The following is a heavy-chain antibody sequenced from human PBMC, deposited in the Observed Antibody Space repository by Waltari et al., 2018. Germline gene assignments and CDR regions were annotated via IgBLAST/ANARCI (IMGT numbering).Heavy chain of an antibody. CDR2: IYHSGST. Sequence: QVQLQESGPGLVKPSETLSLTCAVSGYSISSGYYWGWIRQPPGKGLAWIGSIYHSGSTYYNPSLKSRVTISVDTSKNQFSLKLSSVTAADTAVYYCASNQLVYYYDSSGTTTGGAFDIWGQGTMVTVSS. J-gene: IGHJ3*02. CDR1: GYSISSGYY. V-gene: IGHV4-38-2*01. CDR3: ASNQLVYYYDSSGTTTGGAFDI. D-gene: IGHD3-22*01.